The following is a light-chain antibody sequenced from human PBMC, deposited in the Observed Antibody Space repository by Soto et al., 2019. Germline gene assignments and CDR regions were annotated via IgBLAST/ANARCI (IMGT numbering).Light chain of an antibody. J-gene: IGKJ1*01. CDR1: QSVGSD. CDR3: QQYYTWPRGT. Sequence: EIVLTHSPGTLSLSPWERATLSCRASQSVGSDLAWYQQKPGQAPRLVIYDIFTRATGVPTRISGSGSGTDFTLTISSLQSADFGVYYCQQYYTWPRGTFGQGTKVDIK. V-gene: IGKV3D-15*01. CDR2: DIF.